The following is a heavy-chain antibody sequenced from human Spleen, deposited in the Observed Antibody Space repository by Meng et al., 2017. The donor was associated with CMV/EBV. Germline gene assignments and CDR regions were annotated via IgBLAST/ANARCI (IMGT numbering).Heavy chain of an antibody. Sequence: CTVFGLTLRSHDMNWVRQVPGKGLEWVSTLSESGTKTYYPDSVKGRFTISRDSSKNTLYLQMNSLRAEDTAIYYCAKEAGYYNWFDPWGQGTLVTVSS. CDR1: GLTLRSHD. CDR3: AKEAGYYNWFDP. J-gene: IGHJ5*02. V-gene: IGHV3-23*01. D-gene: IGHD2-15*01. CDR2: LSESGTKT.